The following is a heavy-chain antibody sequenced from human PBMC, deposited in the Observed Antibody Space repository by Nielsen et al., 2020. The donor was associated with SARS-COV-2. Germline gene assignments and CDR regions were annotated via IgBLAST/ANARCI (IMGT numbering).Heavy chain of an antibody. CDR3: AKDIRSRYNSGWYCFDY. D-gene: IGHD6-19*01. CDR1: VFPFSSYV. J-gene: IGHJ4*02. Sequence: GESLKISCVASVFPFSSYVMTWVRQAPGKGLEWVSSVSGSGSDKYYAGSVKGRFTISRNNSKNMVHLQMNRLRADDTAVYYCAKDIRSRYNSGWYCFDYWGRGTLV. V-gene: IGHV3-23*01. CDR2: VSGSGSDK.